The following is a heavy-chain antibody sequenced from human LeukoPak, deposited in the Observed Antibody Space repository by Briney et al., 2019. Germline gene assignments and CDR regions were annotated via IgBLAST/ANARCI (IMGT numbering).Heavy chain of an antibody. CDR2: ISYDGSNK. Sequence: GGSLRLSCAASGFTFSSYAIHWVRQAPGKGLEWLAVISYDGSNKYYADSVKGRFTISRDNSKNTLYLQMNSLRAEDTAVYYCSKGADCSSTSCYLGYYYYMDVWGKGTTVTVSS. V-gene: IGHV3-30-3*01. CDR1: GFTFSSYA. J-gene: IGHJ6*03. CDR3: SKGADCSSTSCYLGYYYYMDV. D-gene: IGHD2-2*01.